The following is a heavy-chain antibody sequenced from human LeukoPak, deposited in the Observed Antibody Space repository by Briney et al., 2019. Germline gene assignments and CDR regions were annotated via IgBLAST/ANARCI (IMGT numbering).Heavy chain of an antibody. CDR1: GGSISSSSYY. Sequence: SETLSLTCTVSGGSISSSSYYWGWIRQPPGKGLEWIGSIYYSGSTYYNPSLKSRVTISVDTSKNQFSLKLSSVTAADTAVYYCARTTMVRGTYYMDVWGKGTTATVSS. CDR2: IYYSGST. V-gene: IGHV4-39*07. CDR3: ARTTMVRGTYYMDV. J-gene: IGHJ6*03. D-gene: IGHD3-10*01.